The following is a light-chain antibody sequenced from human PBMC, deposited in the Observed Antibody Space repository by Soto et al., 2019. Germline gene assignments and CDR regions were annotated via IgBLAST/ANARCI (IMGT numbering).Light chain of an antibody. J-gene: IGKJ1*01. Sequence: ESVLTHSPATLSLSPGERATLSCRASQSVSSYLAWYQQKPGQAPRLLIYDASNRATGIPARFSGSGSGTDFTLTISSLEPEDFAVYYCQQRSNWPPWTFGQGTKVDIK. V-gene: IGKV3-11*01. CDR2: DAS. CDR3: QQRSNWPPWT. CDR1: QSVSSY.